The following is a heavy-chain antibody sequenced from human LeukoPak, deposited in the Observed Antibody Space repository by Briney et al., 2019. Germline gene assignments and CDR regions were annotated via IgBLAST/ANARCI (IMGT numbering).Heavy chain of an antibody. CDR1: GYTFTSYD. D-gene: IGHD3-3*01. CDR2: MNPNSGNT. Sequence: GASVKVSCKASGYTFTSYDINWVRQATGQGLEWMGWMNPNSGNTGYAQKLQGRVTMTTDTSTSTAYMELRSLRSDDTAVYYCARETSPGYYDFWSGYYSGTFDYWGQGTLVTVSS. J-gene: IGHJ4*02. CDR3: ARETSPGYYDFWSGYYSGTFDY. V-gene: IGHV1-8*02.